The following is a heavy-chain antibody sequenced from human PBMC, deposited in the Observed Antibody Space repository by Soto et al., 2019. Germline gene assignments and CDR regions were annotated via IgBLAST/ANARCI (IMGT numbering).Heavy chain of an antibody. Sequence: QVHLVQSGAEVKKPGASVKVSCKVSGHTLTAFSMHWVRQAPGKGLEWMGGFDPEDGEIMYAQKFQGRVTMTEDTSTDSAYMELSSLRSEDTAVYYCAAGGTRWLHSPFDYWGQGTLVTVSS. V-gene: IGHV1-24*01. CDR3: AAGGTRWLHSPFDY. J-gene: IGHJ4*02. D-gene: IGHD1-1*01. CDR1: GHTLTAFS. CDR2: FDPEDGEI.